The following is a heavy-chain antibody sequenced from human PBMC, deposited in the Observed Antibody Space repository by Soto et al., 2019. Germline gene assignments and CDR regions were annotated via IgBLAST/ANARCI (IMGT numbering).Heavy chain of an antibody. J-gene: IGHJ6*02. CDR3: ARGDPLLWFGEKVYYGMDV. CDR1: GGSISSYY. CDR2: IYYSGST. Sequence: QVQLQESGPGLVKPSETLSLTCTVSGGSISSYYWSWIRQPPGKGLEWIGYIYYSGSTNYNPSLKSRVTISVDTSKNQFSLKLSCVTAADTAVYYCARGDPLLWFGEKVYYGMDVWGQGTTVTVSS. V-gene: IGHV4-59*01. D-gene: IGHD3-10*01.